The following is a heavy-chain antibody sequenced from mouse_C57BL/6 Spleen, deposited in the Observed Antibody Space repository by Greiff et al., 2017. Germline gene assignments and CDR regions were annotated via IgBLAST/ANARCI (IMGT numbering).Heavy chain of an antibody. CDR1: GYTFTSYW. J-gene: IGHJ2*01. V-gene: IGHV1-64*01. Sequence: QVQLQQPGAELVKPGASVTLSCTASGYTFTSYWLHWVKQRPGKGLEWIGMIHPNSGRTKYNEKMKSKATMTVDQSSSTAYMQLSSLTSEDSAVYYCARRDGKGYFDYWGQGTTLPVSS. D-gene: IGHD2-1*01. CDR3: ARRDGKGYFDY. CDR2: IHPNSGRT.